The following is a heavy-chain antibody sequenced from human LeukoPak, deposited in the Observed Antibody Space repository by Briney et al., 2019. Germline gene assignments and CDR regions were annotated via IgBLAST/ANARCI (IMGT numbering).Heavy chain of an antibody. CDR2: ISSDGRST. CDR1: GFTFSRYW. CDR3: ARGQYYGMDV. Sequence: GGSLRLSCAASGFTFSRYWMHWVRQAPGKGLVWVSRISSDGRSTSYADSVKGRFTISRDNAKNTLYLQMNSLRAEDTAVYYCARGQYYGMDVWGKGTTVTVSS. J-gene: IGHJ6*04. V-gene: IGHV3-74*01.